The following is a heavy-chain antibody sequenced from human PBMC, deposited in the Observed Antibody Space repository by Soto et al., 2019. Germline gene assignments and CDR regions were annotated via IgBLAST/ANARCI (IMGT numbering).Heavy chain of an antibody. Sequence: ASVKVSCKASGYTFTSYYMHWVRQAPGQGLEWMGIINPSGGSTSYAQKFQGRVTMTRDTSTSTVYMELSSLRSEDTAVYYCARNFPYSGSWSLRNPPYMDVWGQGTTVTVSS. CDR1: GYTFTSYY. J-gene: IGHJ6*02. D-gene: IGHD6-13*01. V-gene: IGHV1-46*01. CDR3: ARNFPYSGSWSLRNPPYMDV. CDR2: INPSGGST.